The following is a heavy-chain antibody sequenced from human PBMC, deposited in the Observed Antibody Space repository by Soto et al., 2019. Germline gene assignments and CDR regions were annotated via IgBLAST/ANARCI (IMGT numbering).Heavy chain of an antibody. D-gene: IGHD2-21*02. CDR2: IHYSGST. CDR1: AGSISSGGYY. Sequence: SETLSLTCTVSAGSISSGGYYWNWIRQHPGKGLEWIGYIHYSGSTYYNPSLKSRVTISVDTSKNQFSLKLSSVIAADTAAYYCARAATTYCGGDCYWAMDVWGQGTTVTVSS. CDR3: ARAATTYCGGDCYWAMDV. V-gene: IGHV4-31*03. J-gene: IGHJ6*02.